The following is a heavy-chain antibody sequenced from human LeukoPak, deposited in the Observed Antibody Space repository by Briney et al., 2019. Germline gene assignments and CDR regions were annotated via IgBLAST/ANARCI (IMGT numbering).Heavy chain of an antibody. Sequence: SETLSLTCTVSGGSISSYYWSWIRQPPGKGLEWIGYIYYSGSTNYNPSLKSRVTISVDTSKNQFSLKLSSVTAADTAVYYCARRPRITMVRGVRSWFDPWGQGTLVTVSS. V-gene: IGHV4-59*01. CDR1: GGSISSYY. J-gene: IGHJ5*02. D-gene: IGHD3-10*01. CDR3: ARRPRITMVRGVRSWFDP. CDR2: IYYSGST.